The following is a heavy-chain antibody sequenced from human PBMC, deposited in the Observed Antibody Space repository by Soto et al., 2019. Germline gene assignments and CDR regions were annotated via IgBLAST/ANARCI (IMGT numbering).Heavy chain of an antibody. CDR1: GGSISSSSYY. J-gene: IGHJ3*02. CDR2: IYYSGST. Sequence: QLQLQESGPGLVKPSETLSLTCTVSGGSISSSSYYWGWIRQPPGKGLEWIGSIYYSGSTYYNPSLKSRVTISVDTSKNQFSLKLSSVTAADTAVYYCARRGLIPPWDEAFDIWGQGTMVTVSS. V-gene: IGHV4-39*01. D-gene: IGHD1-26*01. CDR3: ARRGLIPPWDEAFDI.